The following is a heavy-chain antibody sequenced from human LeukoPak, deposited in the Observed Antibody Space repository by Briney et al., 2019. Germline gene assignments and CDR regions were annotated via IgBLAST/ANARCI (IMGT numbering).Heavy chain of an antibody. J-gene: IGHJ4*02. D-gene: IGHD3-10*01. CDR2: INSDGSST. Sequence: PGGSLRLSCAASGFTFSSYWMLWVRQAPGKGLVWVSRINSDGSSTSYADSVKGRFTISRDDAKNTLYLQMNSLRAEDTAVYYCARCLRNAPMVYDYWGQGTLVTVSS. CDR3: ARCLRNAPMVYDY. V-gene: IGHV3-74*01. CDR1: GFTFSSYW.